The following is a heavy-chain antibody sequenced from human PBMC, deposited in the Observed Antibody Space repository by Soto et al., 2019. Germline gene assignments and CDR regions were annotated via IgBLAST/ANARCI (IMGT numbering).Heavy chain of an antibody. CDR2: IYPGDSDT. V-gene: IGHV5-51*01. CDR1: GYTFTNYW. CDR3: AASIFYYGMDV. Sequence: PGESLKISCKGSGYTFTNYWIGCVRQMPGKGLEWMGIIYPGDSDTKSNPSFQGQVTISADKSITTTYLRWTSLKASDTAIYYCAASIFYYGMDVWGQGTTATVSS. J-gene: IGHJ6*02.